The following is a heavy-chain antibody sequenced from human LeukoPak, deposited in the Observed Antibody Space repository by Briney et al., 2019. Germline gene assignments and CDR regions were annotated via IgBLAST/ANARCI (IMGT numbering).Heavy chain of an antibody. CDR2: FDPEDGET. CDR3: ATDPYCSGGSCPYDY. J-gene: IGHJ4*02. D-gene: IGHD2-15*01. Sequence: ASVKVSCKVSGYTLAELSMHWVRQAPGKWLEWMGGFDPEDGETIYAQKFQGRVTMTEDTSTDTAYMELSSLRSEDTAVYYCATDPYCSGGSCPYDYRGQGTLVTVSS. V-gene: IGHV1-24*01. CDR1: GYTLAELS.